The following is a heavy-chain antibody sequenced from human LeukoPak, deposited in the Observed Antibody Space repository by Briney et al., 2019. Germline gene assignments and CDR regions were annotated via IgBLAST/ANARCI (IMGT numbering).Heavy chain of an antibody. Sequence: GGSLRLSCAASAFTFDDSATQWVRPAPGKGLEWVSGISWNSGSIGYADPVKGRFTISRDNAKNSLYLQMNSLRAEDTALYYCAKDKRGSGSYSAMDVWGQGTTVTVSS. CDR3: AKDKRGSGSYSAMDV. CDR2: ISWNSGSI. J-gene: IGHJ6*02. D-gene: IGHD3-10*01. CDR1: AFTFDDSA. V-gene: IGHV3-9*01.